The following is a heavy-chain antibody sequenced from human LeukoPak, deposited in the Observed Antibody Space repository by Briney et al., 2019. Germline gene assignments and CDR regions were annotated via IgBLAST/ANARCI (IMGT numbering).Heavy chain of an antibody. D-gene: IGHD3-9*01. Sequence: GGSLRLSCAASGFTVSSNYMSWVRQAPGKGLEWGSAISRSGSSTDYADSVKGRFTISRDNSKNTLYLQMNSLRPEDTAVYYCAKGGDILTGYYLYWYFDLWGRGTLVTVSS. CDR1: GFTVSSNY. J-gene: IGHJ2*01. CDR2: ISRSGSST. CDR3: AKGGDILTGYYLYWYFDL. V-gene: IGHV3-23*01.